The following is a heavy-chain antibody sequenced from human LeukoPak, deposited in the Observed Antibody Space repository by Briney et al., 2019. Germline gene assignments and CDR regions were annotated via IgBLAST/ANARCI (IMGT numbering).Heavy chain of an antibody. CDR2: LYYSGST. CDR3: ARQASARGSTVDSFDY. CDR1: GGSISNSSYY. D-gene: IGHD4-11*01. J-gene: IGHJ4*02. Sequence: SETLSLTCTVSGGSISNSSYYWTWIRQPPGKGLEWIGSLYYSGSTNYNPSFKSRLTMSVDSSKNQFSLKLSSVTAADTAVYFCARQASARGSTVDSFDYWGQGTLVTVSS. V-gene: IGHV4-61*05.